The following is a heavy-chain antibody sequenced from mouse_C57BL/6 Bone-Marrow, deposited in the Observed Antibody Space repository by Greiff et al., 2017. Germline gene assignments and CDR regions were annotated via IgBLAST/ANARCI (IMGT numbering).Heavy chain of an antibody. J-gene: IGHJ3*01. CDR1: VYTFTSYW. CDR2: IDPSDSYT. Sequence: VQLQQPGAELVKPGASVKLSCKASVYTFTSYWMQWVKQRPGQGLEWIGEIDPSDSYTNYNQKFKGKATLTVDTSSSTAYMQLSSLTSEDSAVYYCARGGSVFAYWGQGTLVTVSA. V-gene: IGHV1-50*01. CDR3: ARGGSVFAY.